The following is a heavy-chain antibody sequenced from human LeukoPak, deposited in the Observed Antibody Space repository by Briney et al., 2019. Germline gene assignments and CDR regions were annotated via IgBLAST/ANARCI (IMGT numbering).Heavy chain of an antibody. CDR2: ISAYNGNT. V-gene: IGHV1-18*04. CDR1: GYTFTSYG. D-gene: IGHD5-12*01. J-gene: IGHJ4*02. Sequence: ASVKGSCKASGYTFTSYGISWVRQAPGQGLEWMGWISAYNGNTNYAQKLQGRVTMTTDTSTSTAYMELRSLRSDDTAVYYCARDPGGYESLYTNFDYWGQGTLVTVSS. CDR3: ARDPGGYESLYTNFDY.